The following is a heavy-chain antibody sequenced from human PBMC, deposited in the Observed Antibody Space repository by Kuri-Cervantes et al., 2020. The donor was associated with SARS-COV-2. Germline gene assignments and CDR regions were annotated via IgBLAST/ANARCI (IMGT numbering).Heavy chain of an antibody. Sequence: LRLSCSVSGGTISSETYDWAWIRQPTGSELEWIGDRYTGGGTNYNPSLKSRVTISVDTSKNQFSLKLSSVTAADTAVYYCARDGLSGYIVVVPAAFDYWGQGTLVTVSS. CDR1: GGTISSETYD. CDR2: RYTGGGT. D-gene: IGHD2-2*01. J-gene: IGHJ4*02. CDR3: ARDGLSGYIVVVPAAFDY. V-gene: IGHV4-61*09.